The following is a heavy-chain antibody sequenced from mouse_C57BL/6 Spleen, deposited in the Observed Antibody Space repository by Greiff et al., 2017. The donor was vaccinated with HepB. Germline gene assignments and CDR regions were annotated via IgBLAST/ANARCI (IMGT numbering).Heavy chain of an antibody. CDR2: INPNNGGT. CDR1: GYTFTDYY. CDR3: ARDPYYYGSSLFDY. V-gene: IGHV1-26*01. Sequence: VQLQQSGPELVKPGASVKISCKASGYTFTDYYMNWVKQSHGKSLEWIGDINPNNGGTSYNQKFKGKATLTVDKSSSTAYMELRSLTSEDSAVYYCARDPYYYGSSLFDYWGQGTTLTVSS. J-gene: IGHJ2*01. D-gene: IGHD1-1*01.